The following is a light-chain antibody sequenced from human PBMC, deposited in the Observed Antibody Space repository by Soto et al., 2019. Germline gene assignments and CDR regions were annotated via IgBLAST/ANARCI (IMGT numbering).Light chain of an antibody. CDR1: QGIKNW. CDR2: TGP. V-gene: IGKV1-12*01. CDR3: QQAASFPIT. J-gene: IGKJ5*01. Sequence: DIQMTQSPSYVSASVGGRVTITCRASQGIKNWLAWYQQKPGKAPNLLIYTGPSLQSGVPSRFSGSGSGTDFTLTINSLQPEDFATYYCQQAASFPITFGQGTRLEIK.